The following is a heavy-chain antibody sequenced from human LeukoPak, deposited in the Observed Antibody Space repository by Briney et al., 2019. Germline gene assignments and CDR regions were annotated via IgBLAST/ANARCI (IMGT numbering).Heavy chain of an antibody. D-gene: IGHD4-17*01. V-gene: IGHV3-23*01. CDR1: GFTFSNYA. Sequence: PGGSLRLSCAASGFTFSNYAMSWVPQAPGKGLEWVSAISGSGGSTYYADTVKGRFTISRDNSKNTLYLQMNSLRAEERAVYYCAKGHDYGDHLPWYWGQGTLVTVSS. CDR2: ISGSGGST. J-gene: IGHJ4*02. CDR3: AKGHDYGDHLPWY.